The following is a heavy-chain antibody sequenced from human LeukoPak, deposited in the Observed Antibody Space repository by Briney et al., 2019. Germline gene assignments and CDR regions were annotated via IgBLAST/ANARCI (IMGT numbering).Heavy chain of an antibody. J-gene: IGHJ6*03. Sequence: GGSLRLSCVASGFTVSRNVMSWVRQAPGKGLEWVSLIYSDDRAFYADSVKGRFTTSRNNSKNTLFLRMSSLKPEDTAIYYCARDLAGFQEPRYYYYMDVWGKGTTVTVSS. CDR2: IYSDDRA. V-gene: IGHV3-66*02. CDR1: GFTVSRNV. D-gene: IGHD1-14*01. CDR3: ARDLAGFQEPRYYYYMDV.